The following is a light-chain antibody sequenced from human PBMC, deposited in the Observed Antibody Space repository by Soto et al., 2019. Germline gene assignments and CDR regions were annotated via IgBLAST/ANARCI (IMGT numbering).Light chain of an antibody. Sequence: QSALTQPPSASGSPGQSVTISCTGTSSDVGGYNYVSWYQQHPGKAPKLMIYEVSKRPSGVPDRFSGSKSGHTASLTVSGLQDEDEADYYCSSYAGSNNLVFGGGTKLTVL. V-gene: IGLV2-8*01. CDR3: SSYAGSNNLV. J-gene: IGLJ2*01. CDR1: SSDVGGYNY. CDR2: EVS.